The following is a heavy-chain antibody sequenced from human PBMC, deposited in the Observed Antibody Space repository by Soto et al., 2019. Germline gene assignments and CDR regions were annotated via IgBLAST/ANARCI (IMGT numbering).Heavy chain of an antibody. CDR2: ISGSGGST. CDR3: ANEARIAVAGTGVGFDY. V-gene: IGHV3-23*01. D-gene: IGHD6-19*01. J-gene: IGHJ4*02. Sequence: GTLRLSCAASGFTFSSYAMSWVRQAPGKGLEWVSAISGSGGSTYYEDSVKGRFTISRDNSKNTLYLQMNRLRAEDTAVYYCANEARIAVAGTGVGFDYWGQGTLVTVSS. CDR1: GFTFSSYA.